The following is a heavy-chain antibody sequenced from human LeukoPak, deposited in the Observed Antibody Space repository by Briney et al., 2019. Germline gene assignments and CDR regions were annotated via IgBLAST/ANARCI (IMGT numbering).Heavy chain of an antibody. Sequence: SETLSLTCTVSGGSISSSSYYWGWIRPPPGKGLEWIGSIYYSGSTYYNPSLKSRVTISVDTSKNQFSLKLSSVTAADTAVYYCARRGIAAELDYWGQGTLVTVSS. D-gene: IGHD6-13*01. V-gene: IGHV4-39*01. CDR1: GGSISSSSYY. CDR2: IYYSGST. J-gene: IGHJ4*02. CDR3: ARRGIAAELDY.